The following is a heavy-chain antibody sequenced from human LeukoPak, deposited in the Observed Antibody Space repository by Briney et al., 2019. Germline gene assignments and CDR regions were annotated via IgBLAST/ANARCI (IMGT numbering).Heavy chain of an antibody. CDR2: ISGGSA. J-gene: IGHJ6*03. CDR3: AKDRSSRYDFWSGSFSHYYYYYMDV. CDR1: GFTFSSYA. D-gene: IGHD3-3*01. Sequence: GGSLRLSCAASGFTFSSYAMSWVRQAPGKGLVCVSAISGGSADYADSVKGRFSISIDNYKNTLYLQMNSLRAEDTAVYYCAKDRSSRYDFWSGSFSHYYYYYMDVWGKGTTVTVSS. V-gene: IGHV3-23*01.